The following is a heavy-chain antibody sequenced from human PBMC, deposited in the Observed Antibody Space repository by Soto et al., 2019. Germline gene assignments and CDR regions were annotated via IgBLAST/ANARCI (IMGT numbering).Heavy chain of an antibody. CDR1: GFTFSSYA. CDR2: ISGSGGST. J-gene: IGHJ4*02. D-gene: IGHD4-17*01. V-gene: IGHV3-23*01. CDR3: AKDPNHGDSREY. Sequence: EVQLLESGGGLVQPGGSLRLSCAASGFTFSSYAMSWVRQAPGKGLEWVSAISGSGGSTYYSDSVKGRFTISRDNAKNTLYLQMNSLRAEDTAVYYCAKDPNHGDSREYWGQGTLVTVSS.